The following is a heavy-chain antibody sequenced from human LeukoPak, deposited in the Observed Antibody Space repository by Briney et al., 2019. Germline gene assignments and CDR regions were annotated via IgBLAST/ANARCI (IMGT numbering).Heavy chain of an antibody. Sequence: SETLSLTCTVSGGSISSSSYYWSWIRQPPGKGLEWIGYIYYSGSTNYNPSLKSRVTISVDTSKNQFSLKLSSVTAADTAVYYCARASRYQLLRWGQGTLVTVSS. CDR1: GGSISSSSYY. CDR2: IYYSGST. D-gene: IGHD2-2*01. V-gene: IGHV4-61*01. CDR3: ARASRYQLLR. J-gene: IGHJ4*02.